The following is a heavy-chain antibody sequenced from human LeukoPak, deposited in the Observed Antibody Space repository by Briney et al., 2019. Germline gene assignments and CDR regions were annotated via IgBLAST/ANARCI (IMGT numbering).Heavy chain of an antibody. J-gene: IGHJ4*02. CDR2: IPYEGSNK. D-gene: IGHD2-2*02. CDR3: AKDGGYCSSTSCYTAYYFDY. V-gene: IGHV3-30*18. Sequence: QPGGSLRLSCAASGFTLSSYGMHCVRQAPGKVLEWVAVIPYEGSNKYYADSVKGRFTISRHNSKNTLYLQMNSLRAEDTAVYYCAKDGGYCSSTSCYTAYYFDYWGQGTLVTVSS. CDR1: GFTLSSYG.